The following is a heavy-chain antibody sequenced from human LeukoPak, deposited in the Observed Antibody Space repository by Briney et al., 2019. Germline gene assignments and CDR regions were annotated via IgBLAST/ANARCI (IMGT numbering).Heavy chain of an antibody. D-gene: IGHD3-10*01. CDR2: IYYSGST. J-gene: IGHJ4*02. Sequence: PSQTLSLTCTVSGGSISSGGYYWSWIRQHPGKGLEWIGYIYYSGSTYYNPPLKSRVTISVDTSKNQFSLKLSSVTAADTAVYYCARALYGSGSYYNEPHFDYWGQGTLVTVSS. CDR1: GGSISSGGYY. CDR3: ARALYGSGSYYNEPHFDY. V-gene: IGHV4-31*03.